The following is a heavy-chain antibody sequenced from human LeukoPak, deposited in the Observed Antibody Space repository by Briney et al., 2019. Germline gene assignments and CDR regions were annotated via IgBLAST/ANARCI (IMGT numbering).Heavy chain of an antibody. Sequence: GGSLRLSCAASGFTFSSYSMNWVRQAPGKGLEWVSYISNSGTTIYYADSVKGRFTISRDNAKNSLYLQMNSLRAEDTAVYYCARRDCDRIKCRGSNWFDPWGQGILVSVSS. V-gene: IGHV3-48*01. CDR3: ARRDCDRIKCRGSNWFDP. J-gene: IGHJ5*02. CDR2: ISNSGTTI. CDR1: GFTFSSYS. D-gene: IGHD3-10*01.